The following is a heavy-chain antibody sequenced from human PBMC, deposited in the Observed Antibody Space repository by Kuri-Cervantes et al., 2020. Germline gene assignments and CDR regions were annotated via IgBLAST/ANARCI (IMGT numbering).Heavy chain of an antibody. D-gene: IGHD6-13*01. V-gene: IGHV3-21*01. CDR2: ISSSSSYI. CDR1: GFTFNGYG. J-gene: IGHJ4*02. CDR3: ARGRIAAAGTLFDY. Sequence: GESLKISCAASGFTFNGYGMNWVRQAPGKGLEWVSSISSSSSYIYYADSVKGRFTISRDNAKNSLYLQMNSLRAEDTAVYYCARGRIAAAGTLFDYWGQGTLVTVSS.